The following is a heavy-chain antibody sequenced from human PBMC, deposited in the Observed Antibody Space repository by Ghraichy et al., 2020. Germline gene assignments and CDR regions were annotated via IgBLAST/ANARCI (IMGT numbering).Heavy chain of an antibody. D-gene: IGHD3-10*01. CDR1: GFPFSGSA. CDR3: MRWFGNDYPDC. J-gene: IGHJ4*02. V-gene: IGHV3-73*01. Sequence: GGSLRLSCVASGFPFSGSAVHWVRQASGKGPEWVGRIRTKFNRYATAYGASVKGRFTISRDDSLNTAYLEMNSLKTEDTAVYHCMRWFGNDYPDCWGQGTLVTVSS. CDR2: IRTKFNRYAT.